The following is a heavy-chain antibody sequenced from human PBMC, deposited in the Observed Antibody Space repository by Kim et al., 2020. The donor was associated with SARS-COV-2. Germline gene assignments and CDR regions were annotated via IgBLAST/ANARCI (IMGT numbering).Heavy chain of an antibody. J-gene: IGHJ4*02. CDR1: GFTFSNYA. D-gene: IGHD6-13*01. CDR2: ITNSGGAT. CDR3: AKDLDRATSWYPPPDY. Sequence: GGSLRLSCAASGFTFSNYAMSWVRQAPGKGLEWVSAITNSGGATYYRDPVKGRFTISRDNSKNTLYLQMNSLRVEDTAVYYCAKDLDRATSWYPPPDYWGQRTLVAVSS. V-gene: IGHV3-23*01.